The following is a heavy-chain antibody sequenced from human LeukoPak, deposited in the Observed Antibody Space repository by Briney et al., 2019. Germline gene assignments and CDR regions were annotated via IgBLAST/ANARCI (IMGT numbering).Heavy chain of an antibody. J-gene: IGHJ3*01. V-gene: IGHV1-69*04. D-gene: IGHD3-22*01. CDR3: AREKYYDSSGYTGYL. Sequence: SVKVSCKASGGTFSSYAISWVRQAPGQGLEWMGRIIPILGIANYAQKFQGRVTITADKSTSTAYMELSSLRSEDTAVYYCAREKYYDSSGYTGYLWGQGTMVTVSS. CDR1: GGTFSSYA. CDR2: IIPILGIA.